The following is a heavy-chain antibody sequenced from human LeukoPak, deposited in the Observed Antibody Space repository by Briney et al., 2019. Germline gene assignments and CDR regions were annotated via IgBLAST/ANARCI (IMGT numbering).Heavy chain of an antibody. CDR2: IYHSGST. D-gene: IGHD2-2*01. CDR3: ARGDCSSTSCYRSDYYYYYYMDV. Sequence: SETLSLTXTVSGYSISSGYYWGWIRQPPGKGLEWIGSIYHSGSTYYNPSLKSRVTISVDTSKNQFSLKLSSVTAADTAVYYCARGDCSSTSCYRSDYYYYYYMDVWGKGTTVTVSS. CDR1: GYSISSGYY. V-gene: IGHV4-38-2*02. J-gene: IGHJ6*03.